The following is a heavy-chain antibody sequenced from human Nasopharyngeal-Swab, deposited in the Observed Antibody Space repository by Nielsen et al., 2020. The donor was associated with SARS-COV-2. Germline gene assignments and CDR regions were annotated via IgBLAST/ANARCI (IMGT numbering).Heavy chain of an antibody. CDR2: ISYDGSNK. J-gene: IGHJ5*02. V-gene: IGHV3-30*04. CDR1: GFTSSSYA. D-gene: IGHD6-19*01. CDR3: ARDPRAGQTHPPEVPSWFDP. Sequence: GESLKISCAASGFTSSSYAMHWVRQAPGKGLEWVAVISYDGSNKYYADSVKGRFTISRDNSKNTLYLQMNSLRAEDTAVYYCARDPRAGQTHPPEVPSWFDPRGQGTLVTVSS.